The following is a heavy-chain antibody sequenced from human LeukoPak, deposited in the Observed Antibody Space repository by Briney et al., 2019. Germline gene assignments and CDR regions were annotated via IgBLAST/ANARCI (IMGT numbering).Heavy chain of an antibody. CDR3: ACGYTYGYSDY. D-gene: IGHD5-18*01. V-gene: IGHV1-18*01. CDR2: MSAYNGNT. Sequence: ASVKVSCKASGYTFTSYGISWVRQAPGQGLEGRGWMSAYNGNTNYAQKLQGRVTMTTDTSTSTAYMELRSLRSDATAVYYCACGYTYGYSDYWGQGNLVTVSS. CDR1: GYTFTSYG. J-gene: IGHJ4*02.